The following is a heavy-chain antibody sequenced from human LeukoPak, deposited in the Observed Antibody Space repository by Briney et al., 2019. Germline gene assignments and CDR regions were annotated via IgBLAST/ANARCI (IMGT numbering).Heavy chain of an antibody. CDR1: GFTFSSXX. CDR2: XXGSAGST. V-gene: IGHV3-23*01. CDR3: AKPPYYYDSSGYLHYFDY. D-gene: IGHD3-22*01. Sequence: GGSLRLSCAASGFTFSSXXMTWVRQAPGKGXEXVXXXXGSAGSTYYADSVKGRFTISRDNSRNTLYLQMNSLRAEDTAVYYCAKPPYYYDSSGYLHYFDYWGQGTLVTVSS. J-gene: IGHJ4*02.